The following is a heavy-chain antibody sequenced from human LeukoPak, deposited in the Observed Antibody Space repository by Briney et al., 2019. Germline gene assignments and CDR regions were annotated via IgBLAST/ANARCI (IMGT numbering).Heavy chain of an antibody. D-gene: IGHD2-15*01. Sequence: ASVKVSCKASGYTFTSYYMHWVRQAPGQGLEWMGWISAYNGNTNYAQKLQGRVTMTTDTSTSTAYMELRSLRSDDTAVYYCARVDCSGGSCGGWFDPWGQGTLVTVSS. CDR1: GYTFTSYY. V-gene: IGHV1-18*04. CDR2: ISAYNGNT. J-gene: IGHJ5*02. CDR3: ARVDCSGGSCGGWFDP.